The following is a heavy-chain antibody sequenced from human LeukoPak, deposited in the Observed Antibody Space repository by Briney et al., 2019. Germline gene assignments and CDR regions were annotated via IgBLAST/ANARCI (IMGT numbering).Heavy chain of an antibody. V-gene: IGHV1-18*01. J-gene: IGHJ5*02. Sequence: ASVKLSCKASGYTFTTYGISWVRQAPGHGLEWMGYISGRSDDENYADNFQGRLTMTTDTSTNTAYMELGSLTSDETAVYYCARDWDGRTDGFDPWGQGTLVTVSS. CDR3: ARDWDGRTDGFDP. D-gene: IGHD1-26*01. CDR1: GYTFTTYG. CDR2: ISGRSDDE.